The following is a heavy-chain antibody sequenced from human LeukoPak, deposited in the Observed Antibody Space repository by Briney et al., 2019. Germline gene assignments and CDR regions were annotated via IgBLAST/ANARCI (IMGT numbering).Heavy chain of an antibody. Sequence: ASVKVSCKASGYTFTSYDINWVRQATGQGLEWMGWMNPNSGNTGYAQKFQGRVTMTRNTSISTAYMELSSLRSEDTAVYYCARDNGGSYGDQDAFDIWGQGTMVTVSS. J-gene: IGHJ3*02. CDR1: GYTFTSYD. CDR3: ARDNGGSYGDQDAFDI. CDR2: MNPNSGNT. V-gene: IGHV1-8*01. D-gene: IGHD1-26*01.